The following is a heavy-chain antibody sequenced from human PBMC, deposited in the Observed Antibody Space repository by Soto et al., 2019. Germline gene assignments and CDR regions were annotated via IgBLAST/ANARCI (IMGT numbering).Heavy chain of an antibody. CDR3: ARGGVDYYDSSGYYFSPYYFDY. Sequence: QLQLQESGSGLVKPSQTLSLTCAVSGGSISSGGYSWSWIRQPPGKGPEWIGYIYHSGSTYYNPSLKSRVTISVDRSKNQFSLKLSSVTAADTAVYYCARGGVDYYDSSGYYFSPYYFDYWGQGTLVTVSS. J-gene: IGHJ4*02. D-gene: IGHD3-22*01. CDR2: IYHSGST. V-gene: IGHV4-30-2*01. CDR1: GGSISSGGYS.